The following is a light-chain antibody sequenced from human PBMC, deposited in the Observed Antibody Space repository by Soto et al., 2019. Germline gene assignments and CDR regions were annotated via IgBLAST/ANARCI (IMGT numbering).Light chain of an antibody. CDR1: SSNIGAGYD. J-gene: IGLJ2*01. Sequence: QSVVTQPPSVSGAPGQRVTISCTGNSSNIGAGYDVHWYQQLPGTAPKLLIYGNSNRPSGVPDRFSGSKSGTSASLAITGLQAEDEPDYYCPSYDSSLHVVFGGGTQLTVL. CDR2: GNS. CDR3: PSYDSSLHVV. V-gene: IGLV1-40*01.